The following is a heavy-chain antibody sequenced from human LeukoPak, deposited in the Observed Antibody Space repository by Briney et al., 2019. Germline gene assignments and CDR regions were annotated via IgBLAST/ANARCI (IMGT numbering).Heavy chain of an antibody. CDR2: INTDGSDT. D-gene: IGHD3-10*01. V-gene: IGHV3-74*03. CDR1: GFTFSSNY. J-gene: IGHJ4*02. CDR3: ARALRSPGDSGLDY. Sequence: PGGSLRLSCAASGFTFSSNYMHWVRQAPGKGLVWVSRINTDGSDTTYADFVKGRFTISRDNAKNTLYLEMNSLRAEDTAVYSCARALRSPGDSGLDYWGQGALVTVSS.